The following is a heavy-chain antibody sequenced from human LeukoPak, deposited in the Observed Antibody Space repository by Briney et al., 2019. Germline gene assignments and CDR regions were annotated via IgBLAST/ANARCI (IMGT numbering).Heavy chain of an antibody. CDR1: GGTLSSYA. J-gene: IGHJ6*03. Sequence: ASVKVSRKPSGGTLSSYALSGLRPAPAQGVAWMGGINPIFGTANYAQKFQGRVTITADKSTSTAYMEQSSLRSEDTTVYYCARPDQRPDHYCYMDVWGKGTTVTVSS. CDR3: ARPDQRPDHYCYMDV. CDR2: INPIFGTA. D-gene: IGHD1-14*01. V-gene: IGHV1-69*06.